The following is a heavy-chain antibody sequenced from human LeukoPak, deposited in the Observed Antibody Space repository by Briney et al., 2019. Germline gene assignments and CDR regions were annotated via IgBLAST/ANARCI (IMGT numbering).Heavy chain of an antibody. CDR3: ARHSPPSHGGSAYYYYYGMDV. D-gene: IGHD2-15*01. V-gene: IGHV4-34*01. CDR1: GGSFSGYY. Sequence: SETLSLTCAVYGGSFSGYYWSWIRQPPGKGLEWIGEINHSGSTNYNPSLKSRVTISVDTSKNQFSLKLSSVTAADTAVYYCARHSPPSHGGSAYYYYYGMDVWGQGTLVTVSS. CDR2: INHSGST. J-gene: IGHJ6*02.